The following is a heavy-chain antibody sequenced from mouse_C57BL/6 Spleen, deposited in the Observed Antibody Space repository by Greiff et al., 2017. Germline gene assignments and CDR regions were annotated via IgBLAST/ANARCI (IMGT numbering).Heavy chain of an antibody. V-gene: IGHV1-80*01. J-gene: IGHJ1*03. D-gene: IGHD6-1*01. CDR1: GYAFSSYW. CDR2: IYPGDGDT. Sequence: QVQLQQSGAELVKPGASVKISCKASGYAFSSYWMNWVKQRPGKGLEWIGQIYPGDGDTNYTGKFKGKATLTADKSSSTAYMQLSSLTSEDSAVYFCARREQRYWYFDVWGTGTTVTVSS. CDR3: ARREQRYWYFDV.